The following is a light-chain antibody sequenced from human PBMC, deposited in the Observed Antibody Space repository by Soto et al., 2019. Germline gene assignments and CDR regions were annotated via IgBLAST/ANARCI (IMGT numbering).Light chain of an antibody. V-gene: IGLV2-18*01. CDR2: DVN. Sequence: SVPTPPPAVSLSTGQSVSISCTPTTSDIENYDSVSRYEQARGTAPKLIIYDVNNRPSGAPDRFSGSTSGNTASLTISGLQAEDETDYFFSLYSSTGSLIFGPWPKVTVL. CDR3: SLYSSTGSLI. CDR1: TSDIENYDS. J-gene: IGLJ1*01.